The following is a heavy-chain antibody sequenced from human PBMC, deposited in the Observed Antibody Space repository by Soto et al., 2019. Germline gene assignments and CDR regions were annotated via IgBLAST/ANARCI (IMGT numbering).Heavy chain of an antibody. CDR2: IYPGDSDT. Sequence: WEALKISCKGSGYSFTSDWIGWVRQMPGKGLEWMGTIYPGDSDTRYSPSFQGQVTISADKSISTAYLQWSSLKASDTVMYYCARQPNYYFCGGYYPSPHDSLVMSVEGRMVTVSS. D-gene: IGHD3-3*01. CDR1: GYSFTSDW. V-gene: IGHV5-51*01. J-gene: IGHJ3*02. CDR3: ARQPNYYFCGGYYPSPHDSLVM.